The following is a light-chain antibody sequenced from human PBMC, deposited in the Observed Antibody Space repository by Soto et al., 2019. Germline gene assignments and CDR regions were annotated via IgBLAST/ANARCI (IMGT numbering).Light chain of an antibody. V-gene: IGLV2-8*01. Sequence: QSALTQPPSASGSPGQSVTISCTGTSSDVGAYNYVSWYQQHPGKAPKLMIYEVNKRPSGVPGRFSGSKSGNMASLTVSGLQAGDEADYYCSSYAGSNNHVFGSGTKLTVL. CDR2: EVN. CDR3: SSYAGSNNHV. J-gene: IGLJ1*01. CDR1: SSDVGAYNY.